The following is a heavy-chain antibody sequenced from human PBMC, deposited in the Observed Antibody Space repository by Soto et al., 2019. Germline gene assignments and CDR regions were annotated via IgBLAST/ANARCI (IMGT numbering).Heavy chain of an antibody. J-gene: IGHJ5*02. V-gene: IGHV5-51*01. D-gene: IGHD2-21*01. CDR3: ARHYSQYTSFYHFGWFEP. CDR2: MYPGDSDT. Sequence: GESLKISCKGSGYSFNTYWIGWVRQMPGKGLEWMGIMYPGDSDTRYSPSFQGQVTISADKSISTAYLQWSSLKASDTALYHCARHYSQYTSFYHFGWFEPWVKLTRVTVSS. CDR1: GYSFNTYW.